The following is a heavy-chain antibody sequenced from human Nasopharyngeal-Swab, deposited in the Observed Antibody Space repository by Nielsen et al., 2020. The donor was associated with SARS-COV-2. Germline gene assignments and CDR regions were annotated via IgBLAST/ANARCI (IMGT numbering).Heavy chain of an antibody. CDR2: INAGNGNT. V-gene: IGHV1-3*01. CDR3: ARGGNYDFWSGYYLSHNYYYGMDV. J-gene: IGHJ6*02. Sequence: VKVSCKASGYTFTTYGMHWVRQAPGQRLEWMGWINAGNGNTEYSQKFQGRVTITRDTSASTAYMELSSLRCEDTAVYYCARGGNYDFWSGYYLSHNYYYGMDVWGQGTTVTVSS. D-gene: IGHD3-3*01. CDR1: GYTFTTYG.